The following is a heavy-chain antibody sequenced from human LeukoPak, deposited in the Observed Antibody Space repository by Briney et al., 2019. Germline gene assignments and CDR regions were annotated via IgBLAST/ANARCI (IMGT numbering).Heavy chain of an antibody. CDR2: INPNSGDT. V-gene: IGHV1-2*02. D-gene: IGHD2-21*02. CDR1: GYIFTGYY. CDR3: ARDGVFRFEVGDVYYYYMDV. Sequence: GASVKVSCKASGYIFTGYYIHWVRRAPGQGLEWMGWINPNSGDTKYAQKFQGRVTMTRDTSNNTVYMDLTRLIFDDTAMYYCARDGVFRFEVGDVYYYYMDVWGKGTTVIISS. J-gene: IGHJ6*03.